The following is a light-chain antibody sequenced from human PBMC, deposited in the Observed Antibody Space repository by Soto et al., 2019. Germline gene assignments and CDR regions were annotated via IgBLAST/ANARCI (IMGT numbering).Light chain of an antibody. CDR3: QQYGSSPRT. Sequence: EIVLTQSPGTLSLSPGERATLSCRASQSVSSSYLAWHQQKPGQAPRLLIYGASSRATGIPDRFSGSGSGTDFTLTISRLEPEDFAAYYCQQYGSSPRTFGQGTKVDIK. V-gene: IGKV3-20*01. CDR2: GAS. J-gene: IGKJ1*01. CDR1: QSVSSSY.